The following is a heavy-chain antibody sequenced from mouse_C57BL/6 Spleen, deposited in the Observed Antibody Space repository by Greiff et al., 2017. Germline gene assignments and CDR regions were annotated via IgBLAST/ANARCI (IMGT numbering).Heavy chain of an antibody. Sequence: EVKVVESEGGLVQPGSSMQLSCTASGFTFSDYYMAWVRQVPEKGLEWVANINYDGSSTYYLDSLKSRFIISRDNAKNILYLQMSGLKSEDTATYYCARGGERDSMDDWGQGTSVTVSS. D-gene: IGHD2-13*01. V-gene: IGHV5-16*01. CDR3: ARGGERDSMDD. CDR2: INYDGSST. CDR1: GFTFSDYY. J-gene: IGHJ4*01.